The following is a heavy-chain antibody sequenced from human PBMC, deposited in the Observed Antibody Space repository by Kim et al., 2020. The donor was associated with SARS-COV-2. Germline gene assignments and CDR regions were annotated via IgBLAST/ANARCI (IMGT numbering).Heavy chain of an antibody. V-gene: IGHV1-58*01. J-gene: IGHJ4*02. Sequence: SVKVSCKASGFTFTSSAVQWVRQARGQRLEWIGWIVVGSGNTNYAQKFQERVTITRDMSTSTAYMELSSLRSEDTAVYYCAAIPQADYYDSSGYFPDYWGQGTLVTVSS. CDR2: IVVGSGNT. CDR1: GFTFTSSA. D-gene: IGHD3-22*01. CDR3: AAIPQADYYDSSGYFPDY.